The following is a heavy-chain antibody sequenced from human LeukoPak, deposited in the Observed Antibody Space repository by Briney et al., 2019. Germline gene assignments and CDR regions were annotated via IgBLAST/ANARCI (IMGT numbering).Heavy chain of an antibody. CDR3: ARSLAVVVPAARYYYYGMDV. CDR2: IYYSGST. Sequence: SETLSLTCTVSGGSISSYYWSWIRQPPGKGLEWIGYIYYSGSTSYNPSFKSRVTISVDTSKNQFSLKLSSVTAADTAVYYCARSLAVVVPAARYYYYGMDVWGQGTTVTVSS. CDR1: GGSISSYY. D-gene: IGHD2-2*01. J-gene: IGHJ6*02. V-gene: IGHV4-59*01.